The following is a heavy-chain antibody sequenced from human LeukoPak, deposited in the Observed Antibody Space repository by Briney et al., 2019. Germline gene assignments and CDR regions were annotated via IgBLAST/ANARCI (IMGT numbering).Heavy chain of an antibody. D-gene: IGHD6-19*01. CDR3: ARRVAVADNYFDH. CDR1: GFTFNNYS. J-gene: IGHJ4*02. CDR2: ISNSSSYI. Sequence: PGGSLRLSCAASGFTFNNYSMNWVRQAPGKGLEWVSSISNSSSYIYYADSVKGRFTISRDNAKNSLYLQMNSLRAEDTGVYYCARRVAVADNYFDHWGQGTLVTVSS. V-gene: IGHV3-21*01.